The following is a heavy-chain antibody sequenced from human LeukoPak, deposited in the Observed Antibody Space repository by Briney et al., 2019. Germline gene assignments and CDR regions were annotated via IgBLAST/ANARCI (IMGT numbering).Heavy chain of an antibody. D-gene: IGHD6-19*01. CDR3: VRSSSGSLGGS. Sequence: PGGSLRLSCAASGFTFSDYYMSWFRRAPGKGLEWVTYISSSGSSTYYADSVKGRFTISRDNARNSLYLQMNSLRAEDTAVYYCVRSSSGSLGGSWGQGTLVTVSS. CDR1: GFTFSDYY. CDR2: ISSSGSST. V-gene: IGHV3-11*01. J-gene: IGHJ5*02.